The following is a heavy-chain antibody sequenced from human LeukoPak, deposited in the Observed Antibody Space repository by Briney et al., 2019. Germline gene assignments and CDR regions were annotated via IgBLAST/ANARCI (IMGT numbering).Heavy chain of an antibody. CDR3: ARGPGGRMRYYDSSGYCRSDY. D-gene: IGHD3-22*01. CDR2: INHSGST. CDR1: GGSFSGYY. V-gene: IGHV4-34*01. Sequence: SETLSLTCAVYGGSFSGYYWSWIRQPPGKGLEWIGEINHSGSTNYNPSLKSRVTISVDTSKNQFSLKLSSVTAADTAVYYCARGPGGRMRYYDSSGYCRSDYWGQGTLVTVSS. J-gene: IGHJ4*02.